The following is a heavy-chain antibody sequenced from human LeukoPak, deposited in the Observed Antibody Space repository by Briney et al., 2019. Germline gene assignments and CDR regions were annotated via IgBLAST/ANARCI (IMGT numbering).Heavy chain of an antibody. J-gene: IGHJ3*02. D-gene: IGHD3-10*01. Sequence: ASVKVSCKASGGTFSSYAISWVRQAPGQRLEWMGWINAGNGNTKYSQKFQGRVTITRDTSASTAYMELSSLRSEDTAVYYCARDWPTGAFDIWGQGTMVTVSS. CDR2: INAGNGNT. CDR1: GGTFSSYA. CDR3: ARDWPTGAFDI. V-gene: IGHV1-3*01.